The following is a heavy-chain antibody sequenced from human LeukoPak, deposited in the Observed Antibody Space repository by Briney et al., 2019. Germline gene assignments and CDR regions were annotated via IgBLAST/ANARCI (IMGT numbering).Heavy chain of an antibody. J-gene: IGHJ4*01. CDR3: AREEPGPWKPLDY. Sequence: SVKVSCKASGGTFSSYAISWVRQAPGQGLEWMGGIIPIFGTANYAQKFQGRVTITADESTSTAYMELSSLRSEDTAVYYCAREEPGPWKPLDYWGQGTLVTVSS. CDR2: IIPIFGTA. D-gene: IGHD1-14*01. V-gene: IGHV1-69*13. CDR1: GGTFSSYA.